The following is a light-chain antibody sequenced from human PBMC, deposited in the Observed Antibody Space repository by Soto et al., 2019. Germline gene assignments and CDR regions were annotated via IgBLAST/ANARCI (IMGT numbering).Light chain of an antibody. Sequence: EMVIRQSPGLLSESPGNSAAVSCMTSQSVSNFLAWYQQKPGQAPRLLIYGASTRATGIPARFSGSGSGTEFTLTISSLQSEDFAVYYCQQYNNWPPWTFGQGTKV. CDR2: GAS. CDR3: QQYNNWPPWT. V-gene: IGKV3-15*01. CDR1: QSVSNF. J-gene: IGKJ1*01.